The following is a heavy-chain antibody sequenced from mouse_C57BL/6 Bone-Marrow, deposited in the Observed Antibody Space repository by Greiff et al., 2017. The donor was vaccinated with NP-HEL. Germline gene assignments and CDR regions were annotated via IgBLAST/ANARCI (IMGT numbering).Heavy chain of an antibody. V-gene: IGHV5-4*01. CDR2: ISDGGSYT. CDR3: ARDEDWDVRGY. CDR1: GFTFSSYA. Sequence: EVKLMESGGGLVKPGGSLKLSCAASGFTFSSYAMSWVRQTPEKRLEWVATISDGGSYTYYPDNVKGRFTISRDNAKNNLYLQMSNLKSEDTAMYYCARDEDWDVRGYWGQGTTLTVSS. J-gene: IGHJ2*01. D-gene: IGHD4-1*01.